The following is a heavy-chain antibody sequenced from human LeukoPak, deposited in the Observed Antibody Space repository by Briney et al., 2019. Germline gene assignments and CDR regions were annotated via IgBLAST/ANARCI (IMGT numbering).Heavy chain of an antibody. J-gene: IGHJ5*02. CDR3: AKDPIYDFWSGYNNWFDP. V-gene: IGHV3-23*01. CDR1: GFTFSNYV. D-gene: IGHD3-3*01. Sequence: GGSLRLSCAASGFTFSNYVMSWVRQAPGKGLEWVSVIGGTGGTKYYADSVKGRFTISRDNSKNTLYLHMNSLRAEDTAVYYCAKDPIYDFWSGYNNWFDPWGQGTLVTVSS. CDR2: IGGTGGTK.